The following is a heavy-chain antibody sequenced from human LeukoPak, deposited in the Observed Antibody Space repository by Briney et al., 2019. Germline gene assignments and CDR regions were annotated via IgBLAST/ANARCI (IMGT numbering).Heavy chain of an antibody. J-gene: IGHJ4*02. CDR3: AKDLKAMALLDY. CDR1: GGSISGGSFY. D-gene: IGHD2-8*01. Sequence: SETLSLTCTVSGGSISGGSFYWSWVRQPAGKGLEWIGRRNTGGSSDYNPSLKSRVTISIDTSTNQFTLKLNSVTAADTAVYYCAKDLKAMALLDYWGQGTLVTVSS. CDR2: RNTGGSS. V-gene: IGHV4-61*02.